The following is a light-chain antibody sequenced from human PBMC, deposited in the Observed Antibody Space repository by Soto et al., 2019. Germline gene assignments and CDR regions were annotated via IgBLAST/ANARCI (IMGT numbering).Light chain of an antibody. Sequence: QSVLTQPASVSGSPGQSITISCTGTSSDVGGYNYVSWYQQHPGKAPKLMIYDVSNRPSGVSNRCSRSKTGNTASLTISGLQAEDEADYYCSSYTSSSTLGVFGTGTKLTVL. J-gene: IGLJ1*01. CDR3: SSYTSSSTLGV. V-gene: IGLV2-14*01. CDR1: SSDVGGYNY. CDR2: DVS.